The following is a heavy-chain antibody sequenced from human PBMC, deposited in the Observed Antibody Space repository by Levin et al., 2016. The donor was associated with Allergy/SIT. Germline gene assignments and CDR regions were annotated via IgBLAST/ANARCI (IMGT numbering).Heavy chain of an antibody. CDR3: AKGRSLGYCSGGSWLTACVWYFDY. V-gene: IGHV3-11*05. D-gene: IGHD2-15*01. CDR2: ISSSSSYT. CDR1: GFTFSDYY. Sequence: GESLKISCAASGFTFSDYYMSWIRQAPGKGLEWVSYISSSSSYTNYADSVKGRFTISRDNAKNSLYLQMNSLRAEDTAVYYCAKGRSLGYCSGGSWLTACVWYFDYWGQGTLVTVSS. J-gene: IGHJ4*02.